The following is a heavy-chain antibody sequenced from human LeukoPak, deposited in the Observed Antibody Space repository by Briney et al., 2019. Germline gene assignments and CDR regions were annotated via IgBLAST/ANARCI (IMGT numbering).Heavy chain of an antibody. V-gene: IGHV6-1*01. CDR2: TYYRSKWYN. D-gene: IGHD3-10*01. CDR1: GDSVSSNSAA. Sequence: SQTLSLTCAISGDSVSSNSAAWNWIRQSPSRGLEWLGRTYYRSKWYNDYAVSVKSRITINPDTSRNQFSLQLNSVTPEDTAVYYCARGRGSGSYYTDAFDIWGQGTMVTVSS. CDR3: ARGRGSGSYYTDAFDI. J-gene: IGHJ3*02.